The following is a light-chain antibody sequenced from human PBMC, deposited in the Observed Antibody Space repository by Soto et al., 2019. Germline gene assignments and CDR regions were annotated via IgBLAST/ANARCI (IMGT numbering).Light chain of an antibody. CDR3: HQFGSSPLDT. CDR1: QTISSSF. Sequence: EIVLTQSPGTLSLSPGERATLSCRASQTISSSFLTWYQQKPGQPPRLLVYRASSRAPGIPDRFCGSGSWTDFTLTISRLEPEDFAVYYCHQFGSSPLDTFGRVTIVEIK. CDR2: RAS. V-gene: IGKV3-20*01. J-gene: IGKJ3*01.